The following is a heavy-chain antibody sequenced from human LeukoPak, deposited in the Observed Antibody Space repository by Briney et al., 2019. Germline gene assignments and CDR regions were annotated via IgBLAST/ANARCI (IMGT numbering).Heavy chain of an antibody. CDR1: GFTSGIYA. D-gene: IGHD2-2*01. CDR2: IGGTGTNT. CDR3: AKDLNTISPPG. J-gene: IGHJ4*02. Sequence: GGSLRLSCAASGFTSGIYAVSWVRQAPGKGLEWVSTIGGTGTNTYYADSVKGRFTISGDNSKNTLYLQMNSLRAEDTAVYYCAKDLNTISPPGWGQGTLVTVSS. V-gene: IGHV3-23*01.